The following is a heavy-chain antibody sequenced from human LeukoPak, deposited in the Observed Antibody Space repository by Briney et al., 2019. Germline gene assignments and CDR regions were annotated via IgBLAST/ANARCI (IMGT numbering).Heavy chain of an antibody. V-gene: IGHV3-74*01. CDR2: ISDGGSVT. CDR1: GFTFRSYA. J-gene: IGHJ4*02. D-gene: IGHD3-10*01. Sequence: AGGSLRLSCAASGFTFRSYAMTWVRQAPGQGLVWVSRISDGGSVTDYADSVKGRFTISRDNAKNTLYLQMNSLRAEDTGVYYCARYGSGRYHYDPFDQWGQGTLVTVSS. CDR3: ARYGSGRYHYDPFDQ.